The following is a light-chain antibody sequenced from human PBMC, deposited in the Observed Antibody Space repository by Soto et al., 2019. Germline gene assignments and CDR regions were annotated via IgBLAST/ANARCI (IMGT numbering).Light chain of an antibody. CDR3: QQYNNWPRT. V-gene: IGKV3-15*01. J-gene: IGKJ1*01. CDR1: QSVSDN. CDR2: GAS. Sequence: EIVMTQSPAALSVSPGERATLSCRASQSVSDNLAWYQQKPGQAPRLIIYGASTRATGIPARFSGSGSGTEFTLTISSLQSEDFAVYYCQQYNNWPRTFGQGTKVDIK.